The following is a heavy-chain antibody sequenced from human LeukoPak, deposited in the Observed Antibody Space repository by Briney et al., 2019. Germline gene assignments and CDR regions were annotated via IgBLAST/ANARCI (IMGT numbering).Heavy chain of an antibody. D-gene: IGHD6-6*01. CDR3: ASGIEYSSSDY. J-gene: IGHJ4*02. CDR2: IYTSGST. CDR1: GCSISSYY. Sequence: ETLSLTCTVSGCSISSYYWSWIRQPPGKGLEWIGRIYTSGSTNYNPCLKSPVTMSIDTSKNQFSLKLSSVTAADTAVYYCASGIEYSSSDYWGQRTLVSVSS. V-gene: IGHV4-4*07.